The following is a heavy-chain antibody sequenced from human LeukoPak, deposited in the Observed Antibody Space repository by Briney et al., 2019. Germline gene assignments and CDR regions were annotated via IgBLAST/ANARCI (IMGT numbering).Heavy chain of an antibody. CDR3: ARTVSLYSSQYGGFDY. CDR1: GYSFTSYW. Sequence: PGESLKISCKGSGYSFTSYWIGWVRQMPGKGLEWMGIIYPGDSDTRYSPSFQGQVTISADKSISTAYLQWSSLKASDTAMYYCARTVSLYSSQYGGFDYWGQGTLVTVSS. J-gene: IGHJ4*02. CDR2: IYPGDSDT. V-gene: IGHV5-51*01. D-gene: IGHD6-13*01.